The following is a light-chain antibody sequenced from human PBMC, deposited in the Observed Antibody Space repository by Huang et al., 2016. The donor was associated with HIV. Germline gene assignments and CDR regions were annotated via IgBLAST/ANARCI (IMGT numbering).Light chain of an antibody. CDR1: QSITTY. CDR3: QQSYNLPYT. V-gene: IGKV1-39*01. Sequence: DIQMTQSPPSLSASLGDRVTITCRASQSITTYLHWYRHKPGEAPVLLIHATSTLQNGVPSRFSGGGSGTDFTLTITNLQPEDVASYYCQQSYNLPYTFGRGTKVDIK. CDR2: ATS. J-gene: IGKJ2*01.